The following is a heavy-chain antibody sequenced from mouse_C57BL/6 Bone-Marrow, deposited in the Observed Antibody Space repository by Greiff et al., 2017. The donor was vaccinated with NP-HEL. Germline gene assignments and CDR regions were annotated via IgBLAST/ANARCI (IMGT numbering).Heavy chain of an antibody. CDR3: ARSNYDFDV. CDR1: GYAFTNYL. D-gene: IGHD2-4*01. CDR2: INPGSGGT. V-gene: IGHV1-54*01. Sequence: LQESGAELVRPGTSVKVSCKASGYAFTNYLIEWVKQRPGQGLEWIGVINPGSGGTNYNEKFKGKATLTADKSSSTAYMQLSSLTSEDSAVYFCARSNYDFDVWGTGTTVTVPS. J-gene: IGHJ1*03.